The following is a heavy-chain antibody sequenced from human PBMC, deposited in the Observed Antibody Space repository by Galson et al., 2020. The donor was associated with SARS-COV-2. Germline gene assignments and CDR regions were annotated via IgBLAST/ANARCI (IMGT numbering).Heavy chain of an antibody. D-gene: IGHD6-19*01. Sequence: GGSLRLSCAASGFTFSSYAMSWVRQAPGKGLEWVSAISGSVGSTYYADSVKGRFTISRDNSKNTLYLQMNSLRAEDTAVYYCAKEGKQWLTRQRYYFDYWGQGTLVTVSS. CDR3: AKEGKQWLTRQRYYFDY. J-gene: IGHJ4*02. CDR2: ISGSVGST. V-gene: IGHV3-23*01. CDR1: GFTFSSYA.